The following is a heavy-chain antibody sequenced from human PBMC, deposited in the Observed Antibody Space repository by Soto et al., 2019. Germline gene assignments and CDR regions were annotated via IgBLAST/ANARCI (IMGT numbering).Heavy chain of an antibody. CDR2: ISKSDYT. V-gene: IGHV3-21*01. Sequence: GGSLRLSCTVSGFAFNNYGINWVRQAPGKGLEWVSSISKSDYTYYSDSVKGRFTISRDNAKNSVSLQMNTLRVEDTAVYYCAREDSIIIPAVSDFWVLGTLVAVSS. CDR1: GFAFNNYG. D-gene: IGHD3-22*01. CDR3: AREDSIIIPAVSDF. J-gene: IGHJ4*02.